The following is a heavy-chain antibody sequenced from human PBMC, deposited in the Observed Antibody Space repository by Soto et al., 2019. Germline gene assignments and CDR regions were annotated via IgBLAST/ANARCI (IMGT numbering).Heavy chain of an antibody. CDR1: GDSMSSYY. V-gene: IGHV4-59*01. CDR3: ARAKSNYQTFDH. CDR2: IYYSGST. J-gene: IGHJ4*02. Sequence: SETLSLTCTVSGDSMSSYYWSWIRQPPGKGLEWIGYIYYSGSTTYNPSLRSRVTMSVDTSKNQFSLRPSSVTAADTAVYYCARAKSNYQTFDHWGQGSQVTVSS. D-gene: IGHD4-4*01.